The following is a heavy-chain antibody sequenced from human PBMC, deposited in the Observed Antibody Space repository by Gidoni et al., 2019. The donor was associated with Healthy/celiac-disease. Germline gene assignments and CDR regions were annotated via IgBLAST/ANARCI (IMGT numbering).Heavy chain of an antibody. CDR2: ISYDGSNK. Sequence: QVQLVESGGGVVQPGRSLRLSCAASGFTFSSYGMHGVRQAPGKGLEWVAVISYDGSNKYYADSVKGRFTISRDNSKNTLYLQMNSLRAEDTAVYYCAKAPHSPWIQLWLHRTYYDYWGQGTLVTVSS. CDR3: AKAPHSPWIQLWLHRTYYDY. V-gene: IGHV3-30*18. CDR1: GFTFSSYG. D-gene: IGHD5-18*01. J-gene: IGHJ4*02.